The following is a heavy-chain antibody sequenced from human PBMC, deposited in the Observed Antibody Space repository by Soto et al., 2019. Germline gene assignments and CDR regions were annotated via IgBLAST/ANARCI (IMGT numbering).Heavy chain of an antibody. CDR2: INHSGST. D-gene: IGHD6-6*01. V-gene: IGHV4-34*01. CDR1: GGSFSGYY. Sequence: SETLSLTCGVYGGSFSGYYWSWVRQSPGKGLECIGEINHSGSTNYTPSLKSRVTISLDTSKNQFSLRLTSVTAADTAVYYCARGAIAAHRGVDFWGQGTLVTVSS. CDR3: ARGAIAAHRGVDF. J-gene: IGHJ4*02.